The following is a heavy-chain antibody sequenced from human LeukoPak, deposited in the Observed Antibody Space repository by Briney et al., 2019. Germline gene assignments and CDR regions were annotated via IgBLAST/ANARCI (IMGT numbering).Heavy chain of an antibody. V-gene: IGHV1-8*01. D-gene: IGHD6-6*01. Sequence: ASVKVSCKASGYTFTSYDINWVRQATGQGLEWMGWMNPNSSNTGYAQKFQGRVTMTRNTSISTAYMELSSLRSEDTAVYYCASKASIAARLGWFDPWGQGTLVTASS. CDR2: MNPNSSNT. CDR1: GYTFTSYD. CDR3: ASKASIAARLGWFDP. J-gene: IGHJ5*02.